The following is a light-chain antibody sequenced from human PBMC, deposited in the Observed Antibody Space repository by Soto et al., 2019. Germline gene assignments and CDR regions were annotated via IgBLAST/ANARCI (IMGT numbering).Light chain of an antibody. V-gene: IGLV1-40*01. J-gene: IGLJ3*02. CDR1: SSNIGAGFD. Sequence: QSALTQPPSVSGAPGQRVTISCTGSSSNIGAGFDVHWYQQLPGTAPKLLIYRNNNRPSGVPDRFSGSKSGTSASLAITGLQVEDESDYYCQSYDSSLSGWVFGGGTKLTVL. CDR3: QSYDSSLSGWV. CDR2: RNN.